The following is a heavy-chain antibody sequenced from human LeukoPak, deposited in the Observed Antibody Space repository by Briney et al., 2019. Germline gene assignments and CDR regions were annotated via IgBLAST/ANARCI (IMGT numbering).Heavy chain of an antibody. CDR3: ARSTTYYYYGMDV. CDR1: GGSLSSSSYY. V-gene: IGHV4-39*01. Sequence: SETLSLTCTVSGGSLSSSSYYWGWIRQPPGTGLEWIGSIYYSGSTYYNPSLKSRVTISVDTSKNQFSLKLSSVTAADTAVYYCARSTTYYYYGMDVWGQGTTVTVSS. J-gene: IGHJ6*02. CDR2: IYYSGST. D-gene: IGHD1-14*01.